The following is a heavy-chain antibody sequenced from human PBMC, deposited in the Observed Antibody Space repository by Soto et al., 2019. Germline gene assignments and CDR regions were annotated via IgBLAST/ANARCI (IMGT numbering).Heavy chain of an antibody. V-gene: IGHV3-11*06. CDR3: AGGRKDSAAIGVAFDI. CDR2: ISSASTFT. Sequence: GGSLRLSCVASGFTFSDYYMSWIRQAPGKGLEWVSYISSASTFTKSADSVNGRFTISRDNAQKSLHLQMNSLRAEDTAVYYCAGGRKDSAAIGVAFDIWGQGTMVTVSS. D-gene: IGHD2-2*01. J-gene: IGHJ3*02. CDR1: GFTFSDYY.